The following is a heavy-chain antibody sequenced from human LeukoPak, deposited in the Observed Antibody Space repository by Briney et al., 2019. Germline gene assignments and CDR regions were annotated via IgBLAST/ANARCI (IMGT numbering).Heavy chain of an antibody. D-gene: IGHD3-10*01. CDR3: AKVSMVRGVIFHAFDY. V-gene: IGHV3-23*01. CDR2: ISGSGGST. Sequence: GGSLGLSCAASGFTFSSYAMSWVRQAPGKGLEWVSAISGSGGSTYYADSVKGRLTISRDNSKNTLYLQMNSLRAEDTAVYYCAKVSMVRGVIFHAFDYWGQGTLVTVSS. CDR1: GFTFSSYA. J-gene: IGHJ4*02.